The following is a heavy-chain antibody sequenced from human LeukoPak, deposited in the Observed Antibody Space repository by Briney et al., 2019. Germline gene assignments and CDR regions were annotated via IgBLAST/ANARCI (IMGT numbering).Heavy chain of an antibody. CDR2: ISSSSTYI. Sequence: GGSLRLSCSASGFTFRSYTMIWVRQAPGKGLAWVSSISSSSTYIYYADSVRGRFTISRDNAKNSLYLQMNSLGAEDTAVYYCARRKDDSSGPDDYWGRGTLVTVSS. J-gene: IGHJ4*02. V-gene: IGHV3-21*01. CDR3: ARRKDDSSGPDDY. CDR1: GFTFRSYT. D-gene: IGHD3-22*01.